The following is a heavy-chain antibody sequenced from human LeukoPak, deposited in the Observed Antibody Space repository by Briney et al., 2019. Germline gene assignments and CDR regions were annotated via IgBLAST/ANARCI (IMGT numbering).Heavy chain of an antibody. V-gene: IGHV1-8*01. CDR1: GYTFTSYD. D-gene: IGHD3-10*01. Sequence: GASVKVSCKASGYTFTSYDINWVPQATGQGLEWMGWMNPNSGNTGYAQKFQGRVTMTRNTSISTAYMELSSLRSEDTAVYYCARGLTMVRGVIIPYWGQGTLVTVSS. CDR2: MNPNSGNT. CDR3: ARGLTMVRGVIIPY. J-gene: IGHJ4*02.